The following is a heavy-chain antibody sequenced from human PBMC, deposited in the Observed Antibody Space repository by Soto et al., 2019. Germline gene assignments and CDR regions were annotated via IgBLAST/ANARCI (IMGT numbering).Heavy chain of an antibody. CDR1: RVTLRTNG. Sequence: SVKVSCKASRVTLRTNGFTWVRQAPGQGLEWMGVIIPIFGTTDYAQKFQDRVTITADGSTNTAYMELSSLTSEDTATYYCATVPYYDSASDSDEFGPDWAQETRFTISS. CDR2: IIPIFGTT. CDR3: ATVPYYDSASDSDEFGPD. V-gene: IGHV1-69*13. D-gene: IGHD3-22*01. J-gene: IGHJ4*01.